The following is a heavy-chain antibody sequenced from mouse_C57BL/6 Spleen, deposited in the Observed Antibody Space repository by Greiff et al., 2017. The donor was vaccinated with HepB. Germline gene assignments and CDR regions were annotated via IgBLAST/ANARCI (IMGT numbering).Heavy chain of an antibody. CDR1: GYTFTSYW. V-gene: IGHV1-72*01. CDR2: IDPNSGGT. J-gene: IGHJ4*01. CDR3: ARRGIYYDYDVKSYDAMDY. Sequence: QVQLQQPGAELVKPGASVKLSCKASGYTFTSYWMHWVKQRPGRGLEWIGRIDPNSGGTKYNEKFKSKATLTVDKPSSTSYMQLSSLTSEDSAVYYCARRGIYYDYDVKSYDAMDYWGQGTSVTVSS. D-gene: IGHD2-4*01.